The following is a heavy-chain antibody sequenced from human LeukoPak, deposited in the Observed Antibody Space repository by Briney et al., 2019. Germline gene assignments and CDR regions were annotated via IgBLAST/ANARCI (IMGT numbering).Heavy chain of an antibody. V-gene: IGHV4-38-2*01. J-gene: IGHJ3*02. Sequence: SETLSLTCAVSGYSISSGYYWGWIGQPPGKGLDGIGRIYHSGSTYYTPSPRIRAPLPVDTSKNQCSLKLSSVTAADTAVYYCARRHTAMVNDDAFDIWRQGTMVTVSS. CDR3: ARRHTAMVNDDAFDI. CDR1: GYSISSGYY. D-gene: IGHD5-18*01. CDR2: IYHSGST.